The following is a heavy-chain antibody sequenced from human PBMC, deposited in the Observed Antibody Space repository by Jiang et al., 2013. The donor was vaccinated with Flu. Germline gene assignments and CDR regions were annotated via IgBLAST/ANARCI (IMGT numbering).Heavy chain of an antibody. V-gene: IGHV1-2*02. D-gene: IGHD5-18*01. Sequence: GAEVKKPGASVKVSCKASGYTFTGYYMHWVRQAPGQGLEWMGWINPNSGITNYAQKFQGRVTMTRDTSITTAYMELSRLRSDDTAVYYCARNGPPSYGSPHNWYFDLWGRGTLVTVSS. CDR2: INPNSGIT. CDR3: ARNGPPSYGSPHNWYFDL. J-gene: IGHJ2*01. CDR1: GYTFTGYY.